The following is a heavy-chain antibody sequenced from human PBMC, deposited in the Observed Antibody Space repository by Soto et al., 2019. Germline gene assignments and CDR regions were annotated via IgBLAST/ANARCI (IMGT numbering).Heavy chain of an antibody. V-gene: IGHV4-31*03. CDR2: IYYSGST. J-gene: IGHJ4*02. Sequence: QVQLQESGPGLVKPSQTLSLTCTVSGGSISSGGYYWSWIRQHPGKGLEWIGYIYYSGSTYYNPSLKSRVTISVDTSKNQLSLKLSSVTAADTAVYYCARSGAEHQMVPRRWGQGTLVTVSS. CDR3: ARSGAEHQMVPRR. CDR1: GGSISSGGYY. D-gene: IGHD6-13*01.